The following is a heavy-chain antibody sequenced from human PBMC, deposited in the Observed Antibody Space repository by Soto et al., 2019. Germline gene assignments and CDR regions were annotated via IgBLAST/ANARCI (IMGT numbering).Heavy chain of an antibody. J-gene: IGHJ4*02. Sequence: GGALRLSCSASGFTFSNYAMNWVRQAPGKGLEWVSGISGGSGDSTFYADSVKGRFTISRDNSKNTLHLQMNSLRTEDTAVYYCAKNQPSWATRAAFDYWGQGTLVTVSS. CDR1: GFTFSNYA. D-gene: IGHD2-2*01. CDR3: AKNQPSWATRAAFDY. CDR2: ISGGSGDST. V-gene: IGHV3-23*01.